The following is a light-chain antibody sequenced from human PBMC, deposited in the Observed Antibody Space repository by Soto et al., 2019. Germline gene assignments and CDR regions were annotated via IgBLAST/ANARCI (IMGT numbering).Light chain of an antibody. J-gene: IGKJ1*01. CDR1: QTISTW. CDR3: QQYTNTNNPWM. CDR2: DAS. Sequence: DIQVTQSPPTLSASLSGGVSIXCLAIQTISTWMAWYQQKPGKAPKLLVYDASTLQSGVASRFSGSGSGTEFTLIISGLQPDDSATYYCQQYTNTNNPWMFGQGTKVDI. V-gene: IGKV1-5*01.